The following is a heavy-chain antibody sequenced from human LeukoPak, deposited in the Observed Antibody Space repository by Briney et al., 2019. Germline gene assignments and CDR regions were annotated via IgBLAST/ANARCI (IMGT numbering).Heavy chain of an antibody. Sequence: SETLSLTCTVSGDSISSYYWSWIRQPPGKGLEWIGYIYYSGSTNYNPSLKSRVTISVDTSKNQFSLKLSSVTAADTAVYYCARGREVVVVPAATPNYYYYGMDVWGQGTTVTVSS. J-gene: IGHJ6*02. D-gene: IGHD2-2*01. V-gene: IGHV4-59*12. CDR2: IYYSGST. CDR3: ARGREVVVVPAATPNYYYYGMDV. CDR1: GDSISSYY.